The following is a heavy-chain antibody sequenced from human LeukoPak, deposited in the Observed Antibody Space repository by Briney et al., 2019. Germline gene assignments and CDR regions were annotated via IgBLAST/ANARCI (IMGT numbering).Heavy chain of an antibody. Sequence: GASVKVSCKVSGYTLTELSMHWVRQAPGKGLEWMGGFDPEDGETIYAQKFQGRVTMTEDTSTDTAYMELSSLRSEDTAVYYCATSIAVAGLGNAFDIWGQGTMVTASS. CDR1: GYTLTELS. CDR2: FDPEDGET. CDR3: ATSIAVAGLGNAFDI. J-gene: IGHJ3*02. D-gene: IGHD6-19*01. V-gene: IGHV1-24*01.